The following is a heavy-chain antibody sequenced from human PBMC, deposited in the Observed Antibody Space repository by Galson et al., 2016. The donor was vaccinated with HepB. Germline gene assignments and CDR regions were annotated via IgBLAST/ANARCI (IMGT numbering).Heavy chain of an antibody. J-gene: IGHJ4*02. D-gene: IGHD3-16*01. CDR1: GFSFSNYG. V-gene: IGHV3-23*01. CDR2: ISGSGVST. Sequence: SLRLSCAASGFSFSNYGMNWVRQAPGKGLEWVSSISGSGVSTYYADSVKGRFTISRDNSKDKVYLQMTSLRAEDTAVYYGVKDQDGGHYFDSWGQGTLVTFSS. CDR3: VKDQDGGHYFDS.